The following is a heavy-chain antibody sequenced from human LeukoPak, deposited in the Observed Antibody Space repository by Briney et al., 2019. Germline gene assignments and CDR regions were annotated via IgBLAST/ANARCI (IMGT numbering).Heavy chain of an antibody. D-gene: IGHD6-19*01. Sequence: ASVKVSCKASGYTFTGYYMHWVRQAPGQGLEWMGWINPNRGGTNYAQKFQGRVTMTRDTSISTAYMELSRLRSDDTAVYYCASPLRGSGWYGYWGQGTLVTVSS. CDR3: ASPLRGSGWYGY. CDR1: GYTFTGYY. J-gene: IGHJ4*02. CDR2: INPNRGGT. V-gene: IGHV1-2*02.